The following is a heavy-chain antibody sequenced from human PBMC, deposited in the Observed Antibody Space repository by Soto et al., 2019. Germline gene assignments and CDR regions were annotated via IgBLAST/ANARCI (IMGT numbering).Heavy chain of an antibody. CDR2: IYHSGST. J-gene: IGHJ6*02. CDR1: GGSISSGGYS. D-gene: IGHD2-2*03. Sequence: SETLSLTCAVSGGSISSGGYSWSWIRQPPGKGLEWIGYIYHSGSTYYNPSLKSRVTISVDRSKNQFSLKLSSVTAADTAVYYCAREGVDIAYGMDVWGQGPTVTVYS. CDR3: AREGVDIAYGMDV. V-gene: IGHV4-30-2*01.